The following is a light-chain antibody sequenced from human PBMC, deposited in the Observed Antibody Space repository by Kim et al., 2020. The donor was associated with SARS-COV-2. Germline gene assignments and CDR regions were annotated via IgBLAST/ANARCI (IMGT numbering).Light chain of an antibody. J-gene: IGKJ5*01. CDR1: QDINIC. CDR3: QQYVSIPNT. Sequence: AALGERVTITCRASQDINICLAWYQQSPGKAPKSLIYAASHLLTGVPGRFSGSGSGTEFTLTIRSLQPDDFATYYCQQYVSIPNTFGQGTRLEIK. CDR2: AAS. V-gene: IGKV1D-16*01.